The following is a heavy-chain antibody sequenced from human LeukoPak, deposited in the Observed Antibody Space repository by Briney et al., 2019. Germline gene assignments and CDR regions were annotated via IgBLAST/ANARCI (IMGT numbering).Heavy chain of an antibody. Sequence: SETLSLTCTVSGGSISSYYWSWIRQPPGKGLEWIGYIYYSGSTNYNPSLKSRVTISVDTSENQFSLKLSSVTAADTAVYYCARGYCSGGSCYPTPFDYWGQGTLVTVSS. D-gene: IGHD2-15*01. V-gene: IGHV4-59*01. CDR2: IYYSGST. CDR3: ARGYCSGGSCYPTPFDY. J-gene: IGHJ4*02. CDR1: GGSISSYY.